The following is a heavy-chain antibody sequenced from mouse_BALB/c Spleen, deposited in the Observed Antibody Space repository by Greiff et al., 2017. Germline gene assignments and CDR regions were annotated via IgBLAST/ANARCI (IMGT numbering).Heavy chain of an antibody. CDR1: GFTFTDYY. J-gene: IGHJ3*01. Sequence: EVQGVESGGGLVQPGGSLRLSCATSGFTFTDYYMSWVRQPPGKALEWLGFIRNKANGYTTEYSASVKGRFTISRDNSQSILYLQMNTLRAEDSATYYCARDYDWFAYWGQGTLVTVSA. CDR2: IRNKANGYTT. D-gene: IGHD2-12*01. V-gene: IGHV7-3*02. CDR3: ARDYDWFAY.